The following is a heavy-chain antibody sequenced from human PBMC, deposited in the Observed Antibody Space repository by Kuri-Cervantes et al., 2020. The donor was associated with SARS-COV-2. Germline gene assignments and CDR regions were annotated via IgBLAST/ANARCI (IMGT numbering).Heavy chain of an antibody. CDR1: GFTFSNAW. J-gene: IGHJ6*02. CDR2: IKSKTDGGTT. Sequence: LSLTCAASGFTFSNAWMNWVRQAPGKGLEWVGRIKSKTDGGTTDYAAPVKGRFTISRDDSKNTLYLQMNSLKTEDTAVYYCTTDPWGYAEYYYYGMDVWGQGTTVTVSS. CDR3: TTDPWGYAEYYYYGMDV. D-gene: IGHD3-16*01. V-gene: IGHV3-15*07.